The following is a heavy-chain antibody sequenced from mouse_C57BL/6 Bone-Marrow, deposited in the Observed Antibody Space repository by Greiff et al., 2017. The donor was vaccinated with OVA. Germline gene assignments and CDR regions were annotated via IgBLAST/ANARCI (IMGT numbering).Heavy chain of an antibody. CDR1: GSPFTAYS. J-gene: IGHJ2*01. Sequence: QVQLQQSGAELVRPGASVKLSCKASGSPFTAYSLSWVTQRPGQGLEWIARIYPGIGNIYSNEKFKGKATLTAEKSSSTAYMQLSSLTSDDSAVYFCARAERLRDYFDYWGQGTTLTVSS. CDR3: ARAERLRDYFDY. V-gene: IGHV1-76*01. D-gene: IGHD2-2*01. CDR2: IYPGIGNI.